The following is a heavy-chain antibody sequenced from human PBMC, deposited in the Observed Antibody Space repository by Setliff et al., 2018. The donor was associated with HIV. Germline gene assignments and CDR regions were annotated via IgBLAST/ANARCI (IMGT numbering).Heavy chain of an antibody. Sequence: GSLRLSCAASGFTFSSYEMNWVRQAPGKGLEWVSYISSSGSTIYYADSVKGRFTISRANAKNSLYLQMNRLRAEDTAVYYCARKTVTNLFALDVWGQGTTVTVSS. J-gene: IGHJ6*02. CDR3: ARKTVTNLFALDV. V-gene: IGHV3-48*03. D-gene: IGHD4-17*01. CDR1: GFTFSSYE. CDR2: ISSSGSTI.